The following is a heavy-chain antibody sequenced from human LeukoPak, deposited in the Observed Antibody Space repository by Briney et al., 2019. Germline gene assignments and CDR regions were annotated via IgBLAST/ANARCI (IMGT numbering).Heavy chain of an antibody. CDR3: ARAAYDSSGYLTL. Sequence: PGRSLRLSCAASGFTFSSYGMHWVRQAPGKGLEWVAAIWYDGTNKYYADSVKGRFTISRDSSKNTLYLQMNSLRAEDTAVYYCARAAYDSSGYLTLWGQGTLVTVSS. J-gene: IGHJ4*02. V-gene: IGHV3-33*01. CDR1: GFTFSSYG. CDR2: IWYDGTNK. D-gene: IGHD3-22*01.